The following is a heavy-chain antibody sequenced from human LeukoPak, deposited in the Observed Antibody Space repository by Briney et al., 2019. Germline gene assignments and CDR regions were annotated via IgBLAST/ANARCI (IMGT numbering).Heavy chain of an antibody. CDR1: GYTFTSYG. V-gene: IGHV1-18*01. CDR2: ISAYNGNT. J-gene: IGHJ6*03. Sequence: ASVKVSCKASGYTFTSYGISWVRQAPGQGLEWMGWISAYNGNTNYAQKLQGRVTMTTDTSTSTAYMELRSLRSDGTAVYYCARKSSGWSDYYYYYMDVWGKGTTVTVSS. CDR3: ARKSSGWSDYYYYYMDV. D-gene: IGHD6-19*01.